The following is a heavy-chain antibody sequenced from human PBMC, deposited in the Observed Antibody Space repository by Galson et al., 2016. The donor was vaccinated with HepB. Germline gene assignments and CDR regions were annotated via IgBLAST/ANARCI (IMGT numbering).Heavy chain of an antibody. Sequence: SLRLSCAASGFTFSSYGMHWVRQAPGKGLEWLSHISGGSSTIYYADSVKGRFTVSRDNAKNSLYLQMNSLRDDDTAVYCCAKPFLSSGLYYFDYWGRGTLVTVSS. J-gene: IGHJ4*02. CDR3: AKPFLSSGLYYFDY. CDR2: ISGGSSTI. V-gene: IGHV3-48*02. D-gene: IGHD6-19*01. CDR1: GFTFSSYG.